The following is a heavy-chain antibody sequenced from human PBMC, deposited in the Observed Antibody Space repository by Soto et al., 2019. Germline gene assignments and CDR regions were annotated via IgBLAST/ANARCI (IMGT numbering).Heavy chain of an antibody. Sequence: RASVKVSCKASGYTFTGYYMHWVRQAPGQGLEWMGWINPNSGGTNYAQKFQGRVTMTRDTSISTAYMELSRLRSDDTAVYYCARGQTGTHYGMDVWGQGTTVTVSS. V-gene: IGHV1-2*02. CDR3: ARGQTGTHYGMDV. CDR2: INPNSGGT. J-gene: IGHJ6*02. CDR1: GYTFTGYY. D-gene: IGHD1-7*01.